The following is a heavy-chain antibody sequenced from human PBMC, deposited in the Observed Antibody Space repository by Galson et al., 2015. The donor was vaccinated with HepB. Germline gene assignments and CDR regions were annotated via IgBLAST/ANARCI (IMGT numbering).Heavy chain of an antibody. D-gene: IGHD3-16*01. Sequence: ETLSLTCTVSGGSINSYYWSWIRQPPGKGLEWIGYMFHTGTTNYNPSLKSRVTISADTSKKKFSLRLSSVTAADTAVYYCARAKYFFGHYFDYWGQGTLVTVSS. CDR1: GGSINSYY. V-gene: IGHV4-59*01. CDR2: MFHTGTT. CDR3: ARAKYFFGHYFDY. J-gene: IGHJ4*02.